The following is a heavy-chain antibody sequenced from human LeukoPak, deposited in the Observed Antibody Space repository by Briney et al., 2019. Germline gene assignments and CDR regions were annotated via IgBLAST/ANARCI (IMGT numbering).Heavy chain of an antibody. CDR2: INPNSGGT. CDR3: ARGRSVAVPETTKLFDQ. D-gene: IGHD1-7*01. Sequence: GASVTVSCKSSGYTFTVYYLHWVRQAPGQGLEWMAWINPNSGGTSYAQKFRGRVTMARDTSISTAYMELSRLRSDDTAVYYCARGRSVAVPETTKLFDQWGQGTLVTVSS. CDR1: GYTFTVYY. V-gene: IGHV1-2*02. J-gene: IGHJ4*02.